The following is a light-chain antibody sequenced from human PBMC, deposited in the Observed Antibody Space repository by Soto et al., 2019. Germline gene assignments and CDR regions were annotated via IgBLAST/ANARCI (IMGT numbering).Light chain of an antibody. CDR1: SSNIGAGYD. Sequence: QSSLRQPPSVSAAPGHRFTISCTGSSSNIGAGYDVHWYQQLPGTAPKLLIYGNSNRPSGVPDRFSGSKSGTSASLAITGLKAEDEADYYCQSYDSSLSGLYVFG. CDR2: GNS. CDR3: QSYDSSLSGLYV. V-gene: IGLV1-40*01. J-gene: IGLJ1*01.